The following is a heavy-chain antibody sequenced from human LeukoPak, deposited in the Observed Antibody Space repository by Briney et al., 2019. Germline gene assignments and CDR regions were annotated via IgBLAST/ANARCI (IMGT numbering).Heavy chain of an antibody. CDR3: ASIVGATQTTVSHAFDI. CDR2: IIPIFGTA. Sequence: SVKVSCKASGGTFSSYAISWVRQAPGQGLEWMGGIIPIFGTANYAQKFQGRVTITADKSTSTAYMELSSLRSEDTAVYYCASIVGATQTTVSHAFDIWGQGTMVTVSS. V-gene: IGHV1-69*06. J-gene: IGHJ3*02. D-gene: IGHD1-26*01. CDR1: GGTFSSYA.